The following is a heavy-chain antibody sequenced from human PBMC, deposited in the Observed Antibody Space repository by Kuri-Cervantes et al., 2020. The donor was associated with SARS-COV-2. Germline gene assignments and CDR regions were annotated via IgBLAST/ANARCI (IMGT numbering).Heavy chain of an antibody. CDR3: ARSPGIAAAGTNWFDP. D-gene: IGHD6-13*01. Sequence: SETLSLTCTVSGGSISSGGYYWSWIRQPLGKGLEWVGYIYHSGSTYYNPSLKSRVTISVDRSKNQFSLKLSSVTAADTAVYYCARSPGIAAAGTNWFDPWGQGTLVTVSS. CDR2: IYHSGST. CDR1: GGSISSGGYY. V-gene: IGHV4-30-2*01. J-gene: IGHJ5*02.